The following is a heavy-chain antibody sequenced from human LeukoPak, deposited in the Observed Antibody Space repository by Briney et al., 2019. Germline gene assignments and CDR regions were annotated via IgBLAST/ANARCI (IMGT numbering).Heavy chain of an antibody. Sequence: XSVKVSCKASGYTFTSYYMHWVRQAPGQGLEWMGKINPSGGSTSYAQKFQGRVTMTRDTSTSTVYMELSSLRSEDTAVYYCARDSITIFGVGNFDYWGQGTLVTVSS. CDR3: ARDSITIFGVGNFDY. D-gene: IGHD3-3*01. CDR2: INPSGGST. V-gene: IGHV1-46*01. CDR1: GYTFTSYY. J-gene: IGHJ4*02.